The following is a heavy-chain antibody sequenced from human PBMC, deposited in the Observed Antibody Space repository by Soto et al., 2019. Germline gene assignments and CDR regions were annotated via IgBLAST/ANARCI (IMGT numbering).Heavy chain of an antibody. D-gene: IGHD2-2*01. Sequence: EVQLLESGGGLVQPGGSLRLSCAASGFTFSSYAMSWVRQAPGKGLEWVSAISGSGGSTYYADSVKGRFTISRDNSKNTLYLQMNSLRAEDTAVYYCAKRLGYCSSTSCSYYFDYWGQGTLVTVSS. CDR1: GFTFSSYA. CDR2: ISGSGGST. V-gene: IGHV3-23*01. CDR3: AKRLGYCSSTSCSYYFDY. J-gene: IGHJ4*02.